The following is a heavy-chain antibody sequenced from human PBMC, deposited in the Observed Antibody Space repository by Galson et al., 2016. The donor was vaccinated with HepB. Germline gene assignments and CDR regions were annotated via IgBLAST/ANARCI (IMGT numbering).Heavy chain of an antibody. V-gene: IGHV4-39*01. D-gene: IGHD3-22*01. Sequence: SETLSLTCTVSGGSISSSSYYWGWIRQSPGKGLEWIGSIYYSGSTYYNPSLKSRVTISVDTSKNQFSLKLSSVTAADTAVYYCAISRYYDSSGYYYSKGTRQAGCAEIWGQGTLVTVSS. CDR2: IYYSGST. CDR3: AISRYYDSSGYYYSKGTRQAGCAEI. J-gene: IGHJ4*02. CDR1: GGSISSSSYY.